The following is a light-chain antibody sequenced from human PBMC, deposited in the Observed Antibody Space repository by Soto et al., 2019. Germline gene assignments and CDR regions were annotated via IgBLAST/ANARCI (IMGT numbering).Light chain of an antibody. Sequence: DIQMTQSPSSLSASVGDRVSISCRASQSVSTYLNWYQLKPGKAPKLLIYAASTLQSGVPPRFSGTGSGTDFTLTISSLQTEDFATDSGHQSYSNSYTFGPGTKLDIK. CDR1: QSVSTY. V-gene: IGKV1-39*01. CDR3: HQSYSNSYT. J-gene: IGKJ2*01. CDR2: AAS.